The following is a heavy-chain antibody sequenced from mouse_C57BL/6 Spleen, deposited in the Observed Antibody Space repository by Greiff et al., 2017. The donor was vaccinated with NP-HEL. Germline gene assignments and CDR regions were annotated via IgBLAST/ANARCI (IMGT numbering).Heavy chain of an antibody. J-gene: IGHJ1*03. CDR3: ARLDYGHWYFDV. V-gene: IGHV1-69*01. Sequence: QVQLQQPGAELVMPGASVKLSCKASGYTFTSYWMHWVKQRPGQGLEWIVEIDPSDSYTNYNQKFKGKSTLTVDKSSSPAYLHLSRLTSEDSAVYYCARLDYGHWYFDVWGTGTTVTVSS. CDR2: IDPSDSYT. D-gene: IGHD1-1*02. CDR1: GYTFTSYW.